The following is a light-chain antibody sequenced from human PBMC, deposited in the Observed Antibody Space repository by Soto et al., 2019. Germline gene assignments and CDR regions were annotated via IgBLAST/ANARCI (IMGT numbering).Light chain of an antibody. CDR3: QQYNNWPLT. Sequence: EILMTQSPATLSVSPGERATLSCRASQSVNSNLAWYQKRPGQAPRLLIYGESTRAPGVPARFSGSGSGTEFTLTISSLQSEDFAVYYCQQYNNWPLTFGQGTKVEIK. CDR1: QSVNSN. CDR2: GES. J-gene: IGKJ1*01. V-gene: IGKV3-15*01.